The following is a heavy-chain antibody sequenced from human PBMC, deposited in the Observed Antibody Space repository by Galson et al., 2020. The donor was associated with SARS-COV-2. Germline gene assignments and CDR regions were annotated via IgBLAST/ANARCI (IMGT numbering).Heavy chain of an antibody. J-gene: IGHJ4*02. Sequence: SETRSLTCTVTGGSFDSSRYYWDWLRQPPGKGLEGIGSISYSGTTYYKPSLKRRVTISADTSKNQFSLRLNSVTAADTAVYYCAREAGNSWYFDYWGQGTLVTASS. D-gene: IGHD4-4*01. V-gene: IGHV4-39*07. CDR3: AREAGNSWYFDY. CDR1: GGSFDSSRYY. CDR2: ISYSGTT.